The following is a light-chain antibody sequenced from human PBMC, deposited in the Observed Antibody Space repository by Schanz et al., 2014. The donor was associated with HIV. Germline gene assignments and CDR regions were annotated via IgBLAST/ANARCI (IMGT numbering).Light chain of an antibody. J-gene: IGLJ1*01. V-gene: IGLV2-18*02. CDR3: SSYAGNSYV. Sequence: QSVLTQPPSVSGSPGQSVTISCTGTSSDVGSYNRVSWYQQPPGTAPKLMIYEVSNRPSGVPDRFSGSKSGNTASLTVSGLQAEDEADYYCSSYAGNSYVFGTGTKVTVL. CDR1: SSDVGSYNR. CDR2: EVS.